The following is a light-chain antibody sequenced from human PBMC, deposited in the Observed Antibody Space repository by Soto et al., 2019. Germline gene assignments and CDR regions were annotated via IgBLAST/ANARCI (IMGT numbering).Light chain of an antibody. CDR1: QSVSSK. CDR2: GAS. CDR3: QQYNIWPRT. Sequence: EIVMTQSPGTLSVSPGERATLSCRASQSVSSKLAWYQQKPGQAPRLLIHGASTRATGVPAMFSGSGSGTQFTLTISGLQSDDLAVYFCQQYNIWPRTFGQGTKVEIK. V-gene: IGKV3-15*01. J-gene: IGKJ1*01.